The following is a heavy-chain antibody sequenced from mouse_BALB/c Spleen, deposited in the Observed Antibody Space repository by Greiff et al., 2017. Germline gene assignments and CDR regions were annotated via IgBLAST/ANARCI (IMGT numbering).Heavy chain of an antibody. CDR2: ILPGSGST. CDR3: ARRGYGNYLFAY. D-gene: IGHD2-1*01. V-gene: IGHV1-9*01. Sequence: VQLQQSGAELMKPGASVKISCKATGYTFSSYWIEWVKQRPGHGLEWIGEILPGSGSTNYNEKFKGKATVTADTSSNTSYMQLSSLTSEDSAVYYCARRGYGNYLFAYWGQGTLVTVSA. J-gene: IGHJ3*01. CDR1: GYTFSSYW.